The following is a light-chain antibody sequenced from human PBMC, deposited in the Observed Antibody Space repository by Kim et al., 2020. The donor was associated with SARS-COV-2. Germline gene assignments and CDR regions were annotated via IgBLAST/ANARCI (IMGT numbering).Light chain of an antibody. CDR3: HQYGSSPRT. CDR2: GAS. V-gene: IGKV3-20*01. Sequence: SPGDTATHSCRASQSVTSSYLAWYQQKPGQAPRLLIYGASSRATGIPDRFSGSGSGTDFTLTISRMEPEDFAVYYCHQYGSSPRTFGQGTKVDIK. CDR1: QSVTSSY. J-gene: IGKJ1*01.